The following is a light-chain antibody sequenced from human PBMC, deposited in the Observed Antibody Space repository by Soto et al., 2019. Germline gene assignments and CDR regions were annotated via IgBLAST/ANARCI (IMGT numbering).Light chain of an antibody. CDR2: LGS. CDR3: MQALQTPT. J-gene: IGKJ1*01. CDR1: QSLLHSNGYNY. V-gene: IGKV2-28*01. Sequence: DIVMTQSPLSLPVTPGEPASISCRSSQSLLHSNGYNYLDWYLQKPGQSPQLLIYLGSNRASGVPDRFSGSGSGTDFTLKISRVEGEDVGVYYCMQALQTPTFGQGTKVDI.